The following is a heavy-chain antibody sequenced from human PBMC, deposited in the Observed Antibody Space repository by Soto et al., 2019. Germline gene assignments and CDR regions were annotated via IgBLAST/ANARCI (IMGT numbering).Heavy chain of an antibody. J-gene: IGHJ4*02. V-gene: IGHV1-69*13. Sequence: ASVKVSCKASGGTFSSYAISWVRQAPGQGLEWMGGIIPIFGTANYAQKFQGRVTITADESTSTAYMELSSLRSEDTAVYYCASLHGSGSYSSGYWGQGTLVTVSS. CDR2: IIPIFGTA. CDR3: ASLHGSGSYSSGY. D-gene: IGHD3-10*01. CDR1: GGTFSSYA.